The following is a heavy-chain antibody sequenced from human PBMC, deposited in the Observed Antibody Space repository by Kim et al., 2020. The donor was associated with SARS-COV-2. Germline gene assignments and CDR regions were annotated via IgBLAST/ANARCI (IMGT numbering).Heavy chain of an antibody. J-gene: IGHJ4*02. Sequence: GGSLRLSCAASGFTFDDYAMHWVRQAPGKGLEWVSGISWNSGSIGYADSVKGRFTISRDNAKNSLYLQMNSLRAEDTALYYCAKDISKDTAMVTLFDYWGQGTLVTVSS. CDR2: ISWNSGSI. CDR3: AKDISKDTAMVTLFDY. V-gene: IGHV3-9*01. CDR1: GFTFDDYA. D-gene: IGHD5-18*01.